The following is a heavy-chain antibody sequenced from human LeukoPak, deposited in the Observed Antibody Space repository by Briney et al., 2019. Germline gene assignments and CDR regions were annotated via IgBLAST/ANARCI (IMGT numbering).Heavy chain of an antibody. V-gene: IGHV3-20*04. D-gene: IGHD2-15*01. CDR1: GFSFENHG. Sequence: PGGSLRLSCAASGFSFENHGMSWVRQAPGKGLEWVSGIKWNGISTTYADSVKGRFTISRDNAKNSLFLLMNSLRADHTAFYYCARAIEYCSGGSCLLDSWGQGTLVTVSS. J-gene: IGHJ4*02. CDR2: IKWNGIST. CDR3: ARAIEYCSGGSCLLDS.